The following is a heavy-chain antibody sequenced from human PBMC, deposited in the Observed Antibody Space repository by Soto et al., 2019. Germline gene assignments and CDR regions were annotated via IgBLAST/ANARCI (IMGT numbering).Heavy chain of an antibody. CDR3: ARQRELRGGFDY. D-gene: IGHD1-26*01. CDR2: IWYDGSNK. J-gene: IGHJ4*02. CDR1: GFTFSSYG. Sequence: GGSLRLSCAASGFTFSSYGMHWVRQAPGKGLEWVAVIWYDGSNKYYADSVKDRFTISRDNSKNTLYLQMNSLRAEDTAVYYCARQRELRGGFDYWGQGTLVTVSS. V-gene: IGHV3-33*01.